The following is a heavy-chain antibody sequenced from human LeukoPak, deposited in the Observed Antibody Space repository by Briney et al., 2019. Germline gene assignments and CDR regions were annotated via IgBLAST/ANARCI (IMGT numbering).Heavy chain of an antibody. CDR3: AKGPGSSTSCPLFDS. Sequence: PGGSLRLSCAASGFTFSSYAMSWVRQAPGKGLEWVSAISGSGGSTYYADSVKGRFTISRDNSKNTLYLQMNSLRAEDTAVYYCAKGPGSSTSCPLFDSWGQGTLVTVSS. D-gene: IGHD2-2*01. CDR2: ISGSGGST. CDR1: GFTFSSYA. J-gene: IGHJ5*01. V-gene: IGHV3-23*01.